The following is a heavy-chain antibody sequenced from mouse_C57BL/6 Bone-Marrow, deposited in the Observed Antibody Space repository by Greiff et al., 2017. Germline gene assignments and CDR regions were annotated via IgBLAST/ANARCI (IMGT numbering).Heavy chain of an antibody. D-gene: IGHD2-1*01. Sequence: VMLVESGPRLVQPSQSLSITCTVSGFSLTSYGVHWVRQSPGKGLEWLGVIWSGGSTDYNAAFISRLSISKDNSKSQVFFKMNSLQADDTAIYYCASLLYPYAMDYWGQGTSVTVSS. V-gene: IGHV2-2*01. CDR1: GFSLTSYG. J-gene: IGHJ4*01. CDR3: ASLLYPYAMDY. CDR2: IWSGGST.